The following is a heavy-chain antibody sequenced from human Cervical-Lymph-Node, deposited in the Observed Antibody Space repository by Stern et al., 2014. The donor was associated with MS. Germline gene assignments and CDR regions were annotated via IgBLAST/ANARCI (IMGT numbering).Heavy chain of an antibody. Sequence: EVQLVESGAEVKKPGESLKISCKGSGYSFTSYWIGWVRQMPGKGLEGMGILYPGDSDTRYSPSFQGQVTISADKSISTAYLQWSSLKASDTAMYYCARELGYCSSTSCYWTYGMDVWGQGTTVTVSS. J-gene: IGHJ6*02. CDR1: GYSFTSYW. V-gene: IGHV5-51*01. D-gene: IGHD2-2*01. CDR2: LYPGDSDT. CDR3: ARELGYCSSTSCYWTYGMDV.